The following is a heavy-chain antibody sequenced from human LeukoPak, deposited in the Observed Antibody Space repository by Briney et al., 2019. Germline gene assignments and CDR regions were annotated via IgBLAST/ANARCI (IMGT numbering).Heavy chain of an antibody. CDR2: IYYSGST. D-gene: IGHD3-10*01. CDR1: GGSISSNNW. CDR3: AREKGTMVRGVKWFDP. Sequence: SGTLSLTCAVSGGSISSNNWWSWVRQPPGKGLEWIGYIYYSGSTNYNPSLKSRVTISVDTSKNQFSLKLSSVTAADTAVYYCAREKGTMVRGVKWFDPWGQGTLVTVSS. J-gene: IGHJ5*02. V-gene: IGHV4-4*02.